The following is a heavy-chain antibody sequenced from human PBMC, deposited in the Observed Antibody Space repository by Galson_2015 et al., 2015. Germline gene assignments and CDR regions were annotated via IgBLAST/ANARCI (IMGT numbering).Heavy chain of an antibody. CDR3: ARVVPLYNDRSGYYFDY. V-gene: IGHV1-3*01. CDR1: GYTFTSYL. D-gene: IGHD3-22*01. CDR2: INAGNGNT. J-gene: IGHJ4*01. Sequence: SVKVSCKASGYTFTSYLMHWVRQAPGQRLEWMGWINAGNGNTKYSQKFQGRVTIARDTSASTAYMELSRLRPEDTALYYCARVVPLYNDRSGYYFDYWGHGTLVTVSS.